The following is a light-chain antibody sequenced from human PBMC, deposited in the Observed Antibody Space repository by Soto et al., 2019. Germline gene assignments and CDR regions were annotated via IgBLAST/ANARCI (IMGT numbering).Light chain of an antibody. Sequence: ETVMTKSPLSMPVTPGEPASISCSSSQSLLHSDGNNYMGWYLQKPGHSPQLLIYLGANRSFGVPDRFSGSGSGTDFTLKISRVEAEDVGVYYCMHALQTPTVGEGTKVEIK. V-gene: IGKV2-28*01. CDR2: LGA. J-gene: IGKJ4*01. CDR3: MHALQTPT. CDR1: QSLLHSDGNNY.